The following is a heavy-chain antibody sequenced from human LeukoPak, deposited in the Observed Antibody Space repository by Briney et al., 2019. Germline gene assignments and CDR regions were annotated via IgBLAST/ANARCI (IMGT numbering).Heavy chain of an antibody. V-gene: IGHV4-59*01. CDR3: ASDRPATENWYFDL. CDR2: IYYSGST. Sequence: SETLSLTCTVSGGSISSYYWSWIRQPPGKGLEWIGYIYYSGSTNYNPSLKSRVTISVDTSKNQFSLKLSSVTAADTAVYYCASDRPATENWYFDLWGRGTLVTVPS. CDR1: GGSISSYY. J-gene: IGHJ2*01. D-gene: IGHD1-26*01.